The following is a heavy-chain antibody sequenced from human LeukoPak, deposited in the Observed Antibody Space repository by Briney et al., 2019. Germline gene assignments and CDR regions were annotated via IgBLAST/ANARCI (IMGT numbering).Heavy chain of an antibody. CDR2: ISGKNGNT. D-gene: IGHD2-2*02. CDR1: GYTFTTYG. CDR3: ARADCTSTSCYNNFDY. Sequence: ASVKVSCTASGYTFTTYGISWVRQAPGQGLEWMGWISGKNGNTNYAQKLQGRATMTTDTSTSTAYMELRSLRSDDTAVYYCARADCTSTSCYNNFDYWGQGTLVTVSS. J-gene: IGHJ4*02. V-gene: IGHV1-18*01.